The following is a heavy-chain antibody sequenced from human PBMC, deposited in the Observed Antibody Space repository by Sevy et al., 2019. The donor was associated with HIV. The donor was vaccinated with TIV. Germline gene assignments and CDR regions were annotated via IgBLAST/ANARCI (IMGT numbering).Heavy chain of an antibody. CDR3: VRRGTAGSYDY. CDR1: GFTFSSYV. D-gene: IGHD1-26*01. CDR2: ISSTGGNT. Sequence: LSLTCAASGFTFSSYVMHWARQAPGKGLESVSAISSTGGNTYYIDSVKGRFTISRDNSKNTLYLQMDSLRVEDMAVYYCVRRGTAGSYDYWGQGALVTVSS. V-gene: IGHV3-64*02. J-gene: IGHJ4*02.